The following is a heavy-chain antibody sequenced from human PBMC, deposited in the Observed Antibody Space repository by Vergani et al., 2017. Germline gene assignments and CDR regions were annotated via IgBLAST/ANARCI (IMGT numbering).Heavy chain of an antibody. CDR1: GFTFSSYA. Sequence: EVQLLESGGGLVQPGGSLRLSCAASGFTFSSYAMSWVRQAPGKGLEWVSAISGSGGSTYYADSVKGRFTISRDSSKNTLYLQMNSLRAEDTAVYYCAKGGVYSGSYFAYWGQGTLVTVSS. V-gene: IGHV3-23*01. CDR2: ISGSGGST. J-gene: IGHJ4*02. CDR3: AKGGVYSGSYFAY. D-gene: IGHD1-26*01.